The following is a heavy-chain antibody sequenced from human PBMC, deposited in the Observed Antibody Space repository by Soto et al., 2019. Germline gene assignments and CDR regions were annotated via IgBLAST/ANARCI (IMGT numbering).Heavy chain of an antibody. CDR2: INGGTGQT. CDR1: GYTFSTHA. Sequence: GASVKVSCKASGYTFSTHAMHWVRQAPGQSLEWMGWINGGTGQTKHSHRFQDRVTITRDTSASTAYMELSSLRSEDTAVYYCARGKGMEENYYYYGLDIWGQGTPVTVSS. V-gene: IGHV1-3*01. D-gene: IGHD1-1*01. J-gene: IGHJ6*02. CDR3: ARGKGMEENYYYYGLDI.